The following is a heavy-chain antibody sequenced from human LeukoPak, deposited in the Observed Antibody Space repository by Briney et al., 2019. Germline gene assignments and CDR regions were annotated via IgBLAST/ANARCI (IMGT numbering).Heavy chain of an antibody. CDR2: INSDGSTT. D-gene: IGHD3-22*01. CDR1: GFTFSTYW. J-gene: IGHJ4*02. Sequence: GESLRLSCAASGFTFSTYWMHWVRQAPGKGLVWVSRINSDGSTTNYADSVKGRFTISRDNAKNTLYLQMNSLRAEDTAVYYCARDGMYYYDSSGYYYYWGQGTLVTVSS. CDR3: ARDGMYYYDSSGYYYY. V-gene: IGHV3-74*01.